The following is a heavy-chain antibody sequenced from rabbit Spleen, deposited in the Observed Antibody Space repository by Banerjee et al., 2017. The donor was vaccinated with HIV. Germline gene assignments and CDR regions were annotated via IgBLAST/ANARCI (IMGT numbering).Heavy chain of an antibody. CDR1: GFPFSEKAV. J-gene: IGHJ6*01. CDR3: ARDTGTSFSSYGMDL. Sequence: QEQLVESGGGLVKPGASLTLTCKASGFPFSEKAVMCWVRQAPGKGLTWIACINVVTGKAVYASWAKGRFPFSRTSSTTVTLQMTSLTAADTVTYFCARDTGTSFSSYGMDLWGQGTLVTVS. D-gene: IGHD7-1*01. CDR2: INVVTGKA. V-gene: IGHV1S45*01.